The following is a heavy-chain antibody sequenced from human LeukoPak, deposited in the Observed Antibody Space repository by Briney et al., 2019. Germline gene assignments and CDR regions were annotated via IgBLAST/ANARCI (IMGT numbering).Heavy chain of an antibody. V-gene: IGHV3-23*01. Sequence: GGSLRLSCAGSGFNFNNYGVSWVRQSPGKGPEWVSAIGATDDSTYYADSVKGRFTISRDNSRNTVYLQMNSLRVADTALYFCARENIFDFWGQGTLVTVSS. CDR2: IGATDDST. J-gene: IGHJ4*01. D-gene: IGHD2/OR15-2a*01. CDR3: ARENIFDF. CDR1: GFNFNNYG.